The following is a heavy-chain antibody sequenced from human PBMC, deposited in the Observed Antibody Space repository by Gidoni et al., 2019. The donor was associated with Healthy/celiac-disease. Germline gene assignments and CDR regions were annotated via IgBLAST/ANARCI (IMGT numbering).Heavy chain of an antibody. CDR2: INPNSGGT. D-gene: IGHD6-13*01. V-gene: IGHV1-2*02. CDR1: GYTFTGYY. J-gene: IGHJ6*02. CDR3: AREYIAAAGMSHYYYGMDV. Sequence: QVQLVQSGAEVKKPGASVKVSCKASGYTFTGYYMHWVRQAPGQGLEWMGWINPNSGGTNYAQKFQGRVTMTRDTSISTAYMELSRLRSDDTAVYYCAREYIAAAGMSHYYYGMDVWGQGTTVTVSS.